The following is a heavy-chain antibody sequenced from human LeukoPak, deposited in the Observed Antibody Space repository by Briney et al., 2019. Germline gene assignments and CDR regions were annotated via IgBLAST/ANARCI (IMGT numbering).Heavy chain of an antibody. CDR2: IYFGSKT. CDR3: ARVIDYDDSGYFDY. CDR1: IDSIAGYF. J-gene: IGHJ4*02. D-gene: IGHD4-17*01. Sequence: PSESLSLTRILSIDSIAGYFRSWIRQPPGKGAEWIGNIYFGSKTIYNTPLESRVTLFLDRAHNQVSLRVSSVTAADTAMYFCARVIDYDDSGYFDYWGQGILVTVSS. V-gene: IGHV4-59*01.